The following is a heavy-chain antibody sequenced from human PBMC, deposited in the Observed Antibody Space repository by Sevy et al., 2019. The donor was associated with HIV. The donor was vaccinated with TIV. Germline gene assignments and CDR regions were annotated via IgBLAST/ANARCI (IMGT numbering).Heavy chain of an antibody. D-gene: IGHD3-10*01. Sequence: GGSLRLSCAASGFTFSEFDMHWVRQAPGKGLEWVAAISHDGRNNKYNADSVKGRFTISRDNSKNTLYLQMNSLRADDTAIYYCARDRGEILRSAFKSWGQGTLVTVSS. J-gene: IGHJ5*02. CDR1: GFTFSEFD. CDR3: ARDRGEILRSAFKS. CDR2: ISHDGRNNK. V-gene: IGHV3-30*04.